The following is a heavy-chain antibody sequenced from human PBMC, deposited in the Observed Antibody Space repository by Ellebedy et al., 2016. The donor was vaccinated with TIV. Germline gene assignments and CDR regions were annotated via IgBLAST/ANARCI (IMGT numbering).Heavy chain of an antibody. J-gene: IGHJ4*02. CDR3: ARGVLRELLGFDY. CDR1: GYTFTGYY. CDR2: INPNNGDA. D-gene: IGHD1-7*01. V-gene: IGHV1-2*02. Sequence: AASVKVSCKSSGYTFTGYYMHWVRQAPGQGLEWMGWINPNNGDATYVPKFQGRVSMTTDPSTGTAYMELSRLTSDDTAIYYCARGVLRELLGFDYWGQGTLVTVSS.